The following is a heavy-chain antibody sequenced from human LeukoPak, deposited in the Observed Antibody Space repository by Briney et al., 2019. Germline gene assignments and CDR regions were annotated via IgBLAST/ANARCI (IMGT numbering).Heavy chain of an antibody. V-gene: IGHV4-39*07. J-gene: IGHJ3*02. Sequence: SETLSLTCTVSGGSISSSSYYWGWIRQPPGKGLEWIGSIYYSGSTYYNPSLKSRVTISVDTSKNQFSLKLSSVTAADTAVYYCASINQYYYDSSGYYPDAFDIWGQGTMVTVSS. CDR1: GGSISSSSYY. CDR3: ASINQYYYDSSGYYPDAFDI. CDR2: IYYSGST. D-gene: IGHD3-22*01.